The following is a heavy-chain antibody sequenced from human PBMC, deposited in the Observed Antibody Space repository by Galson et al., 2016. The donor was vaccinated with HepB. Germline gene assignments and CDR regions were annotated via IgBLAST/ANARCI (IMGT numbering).Heavy chain of an antibody. D-gene: IGHD2-15*01. CDR3: ARGRLFCESNTCYYWYFDL. CDR1: GGSISNFH. CDR2: IFHTGSA. Sequence: ETLSLTCTVSGGSISNFHWTWIRQSPGKGLEWIGYIFHTGSADYNPSLRSRVTLSVDTSKNQFSLRLASVTAADTAVYYCARGRLFCESNTCYYWYFDLWGRGTLVAVSS. V-gene: IGHV4-59*01. J-gene: IGHJ2*01.